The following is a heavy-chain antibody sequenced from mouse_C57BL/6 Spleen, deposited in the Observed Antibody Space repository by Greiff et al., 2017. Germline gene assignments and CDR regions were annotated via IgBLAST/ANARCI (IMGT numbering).Heavy chain of an antibody. Sequence: EESGPGLVKPSQSLSLTCSVTGYSITSGYYWNWIRQFPGNKLEWMGYISYDGSNNYNPSLKNRISITRDTSKNQFFLKLNSVTTEDTATYYCARGIYYDYDVPFDYWGQGTTLTVSS. CDR2: ISYDGSN. CDR1: GYSITSGYY. CDR3: ARGIYYDYDVPFDY. D-gene: IGHD2-4*01. J-gene: IGHJ2*01. V-gene: IGHV3-6*01.